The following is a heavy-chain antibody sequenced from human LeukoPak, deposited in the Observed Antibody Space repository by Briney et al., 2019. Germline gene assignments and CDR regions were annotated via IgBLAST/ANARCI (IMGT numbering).Heavy chain of an antibody. CDR2: IYTSGST. V-gene: IGHV4-61*02. Sequence: SETLSLTCTVSGGSISSGSYYWSWIRQPAGKGLEWIGRIYTSGSTNYNPSLKSRVTISVDTSKNQFSLKLSSVTAADTAVYYCARGRVGATQPFDYWGQGTLVTVSS. J-gene: IGHJ4*02. D-gene: IGHD1-26*01. CDR1: GGSISSGSYY. CDR3: ARGRVGATQPFDY.